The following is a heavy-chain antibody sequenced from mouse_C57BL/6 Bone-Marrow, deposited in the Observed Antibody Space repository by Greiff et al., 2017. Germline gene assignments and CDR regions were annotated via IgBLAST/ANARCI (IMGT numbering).Heavy chain of an antibody. V-gene: IGHV5-17*01. Sequence: DVKLVESGGGLVKPGGSLKLSCAASGFTFSDYGMHWVRQAPEKGLEWVAYISSGSSTIYYADTVKGRFTISRDNAKNPLFLQMTRLRSEDTAMYYCALPPGYWGQGTTLTVSS. CDR3: ALPPGY. CDR2: ISSGSSTI. CDR1: GFTFSDYG. J-gene: IGHJ2*01.